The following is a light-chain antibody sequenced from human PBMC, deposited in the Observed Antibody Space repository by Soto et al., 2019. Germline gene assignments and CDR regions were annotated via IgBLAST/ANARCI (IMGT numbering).Light chain of an antibody. CDR1: QSVNNNF. CDR2: GAS. J-gene: IGKJ5*01. Sequence: EIVLTQSPGTLSLSPGERAALSCRASQSVNNNFLAWYQQKPGQAPRLLIYGASSSATGIPDRFRGGGSGTDFTLTITSLEPEDLAVYYCQQYGNSPITFGQGTRLDI. V-gene: IGKV3-20*01. CDR3: QQYGNSPIT.